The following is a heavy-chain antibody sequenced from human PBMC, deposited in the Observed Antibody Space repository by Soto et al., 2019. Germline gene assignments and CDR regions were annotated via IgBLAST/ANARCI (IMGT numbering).Heavy chain of an antibody. J-gene: IGHJ6*02. CDR1: GYTFIRYG. CDR3: ARGGYYDNSWGKLSHYGLDV. D-gene: IGHD3-16*01. CDR2: ISRYNDYT. V-gene: IGHV1-18*01. Sequence: QVQLAQSANEVKKPGASVRVSCKAAGYTFIRYGIAWVRQAPGQGLEWMGWISRYNDYTVYAQKFQGRVSMTADTSTRTVYMNLRGLKSDDTAVYYCARGGYYDNSWGKLSHYGLDVWGQGTSVSVSS.